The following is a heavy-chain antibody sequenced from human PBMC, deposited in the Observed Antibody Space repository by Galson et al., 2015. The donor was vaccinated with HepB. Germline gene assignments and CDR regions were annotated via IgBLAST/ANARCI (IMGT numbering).Heavy chain of an antibody. Sequence: QSGAEVKKPGESLKISCKGSGYSFTTYWIGWVRQMPGKGLEWMGIIYPSNSDTRYSPSFQDQVTISADKSISTAYLQWSSLKASDTAMYYCAGEGVAAAGSVKGAFDIWGQGTLATVSS. D-gene: IGHD6-13*01. V-gene: IGHV5-51*01. CDR3: AGEGVAAAGSVKGAFDI. J-gene: IGHJ3*02. CDR2: IYPSNSDT. CDR1: GYSFTTYW.